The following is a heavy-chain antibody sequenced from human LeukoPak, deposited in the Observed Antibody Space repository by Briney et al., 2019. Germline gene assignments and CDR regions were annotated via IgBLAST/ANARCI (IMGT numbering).Heavy chain of an antibody. D-gene: IGHD6-13*01. CDR3: AKKGLASAGRPPYFDY. J-gene: IGHJ4*02. CDR2: ISGSGGT. CDR1: GFPFSSYA. V-gene: IGHV3-23*01. Sequence: PGGSLRLSCAASGFPFSSYAMNWVRQAPGKGLEWVSAISGSGGTYYADSVKGRFTISRDNSKNTLYLQMNNLRAEDTAIYYCAKKGLASAGRPPYFDYWGQGALVTVPS.